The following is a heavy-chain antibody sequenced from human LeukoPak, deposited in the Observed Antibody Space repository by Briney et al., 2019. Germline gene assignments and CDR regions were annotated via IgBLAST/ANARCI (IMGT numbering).Heavy chain of an antibody. D-gene: IGHD3-10*01. Sequence: GGSLRLSCVASGFTFSNYWMHWVRQAPGKGLVWVSRINSDGSSTSYADSVKGRFTISRDNAKNTLYLQMNSLRAEDTAVYYCARDRWFGELDVWGKGTTVTISS. CDR1: GFTFSNYW. CDR2: INSDGSST. CDR3: ARDRWFGELDV. V-gene: IGHV3-74*01. J-gene: IGHJ6*04.